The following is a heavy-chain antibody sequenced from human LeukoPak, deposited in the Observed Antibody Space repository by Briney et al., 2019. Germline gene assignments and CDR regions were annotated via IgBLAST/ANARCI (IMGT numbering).Heavy chain of an antibody. CDR3: STVQW. J-gene: IGHJ4*02. CDR2: ISYAGSNK. Sequence: TGGSLRLSCAASGFTFSTYTLHWVRQAPGKGLEWVALISYAGSNKYYADSVKGRFTISRDNSKNTLYLQMNGLTADDTAVSYCSTVQWWGQGTLVTVSS. V-gene: IGHV3-30*04. D-gene: IGHD6-19*01. CDR1: GFTFSTYT.